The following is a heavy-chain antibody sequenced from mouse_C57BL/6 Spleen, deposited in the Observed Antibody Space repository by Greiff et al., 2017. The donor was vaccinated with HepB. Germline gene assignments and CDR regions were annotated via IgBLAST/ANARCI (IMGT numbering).Heavy chain of an antibody. CDR3: ARRDYDYDGYFDV. V-gene: IGHV1-50*01. J-gene: IGHJ1*03. CDR1: GYTFTSYW. Sequence: QVQLQQPGAELVKPGASVKLSCKASGYTFTSYWMQWVKQRPGQGLEWIGEIDPSDSYTNYNQKFKGKATLTVDTSSSTAYMQLSSLKSEDSAVYYCARRDYDYDGYFDVWGTGTTVTVSS. CDR2: IDPSDSYT. D-gene: IGHD2-4*01.